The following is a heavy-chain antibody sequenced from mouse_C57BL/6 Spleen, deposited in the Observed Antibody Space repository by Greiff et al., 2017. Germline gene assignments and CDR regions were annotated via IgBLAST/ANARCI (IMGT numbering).Heavy chain of an antibody. V-gene: IGHV7-3*01. J-gene: IGHJ3*01. CDR2: IRNKANGYTT. CDR1: GFTFTDYY. Sequence: EVQGVESGGGLVQPGGSLSLSCAASGFTFTDYYMSWVRQPPGKALEWLGFIRNKANGYTTEYSASVKGRFTISRDNSQSILYLQMNALRAEDRATYYCARSYDAFAYWGQGTLVTVSA. D-gene: IGHD2-12*01. CDR3: ARSYDAFAY.